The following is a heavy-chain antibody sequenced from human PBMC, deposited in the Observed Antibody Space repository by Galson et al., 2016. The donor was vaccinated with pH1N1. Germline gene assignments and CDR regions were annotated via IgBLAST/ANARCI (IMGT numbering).Heavy chain of an antibody. J-gene: IGHJ4*02. V-gene: IGHV3-7*03. CDR2: INQDGDKK. D-gene: IGHD5-18*01. CDR1: GFNFSNYW. Sequence: SLRLSCAASGFNFSNYWMQWVRQAPGKGLQWVANINQDGDKKYYVGSVEGRFTISRDSAKNSLYLQMNNLRAEDTALYYCAKVTGYLYGYVDYWGQGTLVTVSS. CDR3: AKVTGYLYGYVDY.